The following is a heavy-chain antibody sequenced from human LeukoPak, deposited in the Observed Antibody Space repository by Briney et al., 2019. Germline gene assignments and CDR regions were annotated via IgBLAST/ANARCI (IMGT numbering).Heavy chain of an antibody. Sequence: SETLSLTCTVSGGSISSGGYYWSWIRQPPGKGLEWIGYIYHSGSTYYNPSLKSRVTISVDRSKNQFSLKLSSVTAADTAVYYCARESRGPVGATSYWGQGTLVTVSS. CDR3: ARESRGPVGATSY. D-gene: IGHD1-26*01. CDR2: IYHSGST. J-gene: IGHJ4*02. CDR1: GGSISSGGYY. V-gene: IGHV4-30-2*01.